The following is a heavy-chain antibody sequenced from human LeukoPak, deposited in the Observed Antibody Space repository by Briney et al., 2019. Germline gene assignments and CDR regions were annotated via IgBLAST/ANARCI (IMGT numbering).Heavy chain of an antibody. CDR1: GGSFSGYY. D-gene: IGHD2-15*01. CDR3: ARGGVKKYCSGGSCNPGPYYFDY. CDR2: INHSGST. J-gene: IGHJ4*02. V-gene: IGHV4-34*01. Sequence: PSETLSLTCAVYGGSFSGYYWSWLRQPPGKGLEWIGEINHSGSTYYNPSLKSRVTISVDTSENQFSLKLSSVTAADTAVYYCARGGVKKYCSGGSCNPGPYYFDYWGQGTLVTVSS.